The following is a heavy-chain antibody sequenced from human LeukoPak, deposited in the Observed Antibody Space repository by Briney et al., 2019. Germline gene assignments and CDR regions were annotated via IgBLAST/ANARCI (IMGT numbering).Heavy chain of an antibody. D-gene: IGHD6-13*01. CDR1: GGSISNYS. CDR3: ARVSMAAAVYYFDY. Sequence: PSETLSLTCTVSGGSISNYSWSWIRQPPGKGLEWIGYIYHSGSTYYNPSLKSRVTISVDRSKNQFSLKLSSVTAADTAVYYCARVSMAAAVYYFDYWGQGTLVTVSS. J-gene: IGHJ4*02. CDR2: IYHSGST. V-gene: IGHV4-30-2*01.